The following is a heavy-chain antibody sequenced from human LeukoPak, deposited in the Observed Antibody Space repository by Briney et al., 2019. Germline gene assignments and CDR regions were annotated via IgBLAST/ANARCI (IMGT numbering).Heavy chain of an antibody. V-gene: IGHV3-69-1*01. CDR1: GFTFSTYA. J-gene: IGHJ4*02. CDR3: ARCTTGRTFGSLREIKRSREIDY. Sequence: PGGSLRLSCAASGFTFSTYAMTWVRQAPGKGLEWVSSISSSSNIYYADSVKGRFTISRDNAKNSLYLQMNSLRVEDMALYYCARCTTGRTFGSLREIKRSREIDYWGQGTLVTVSS. D-gene: IGHD1-1*01. CDR2: ISSSSNI.